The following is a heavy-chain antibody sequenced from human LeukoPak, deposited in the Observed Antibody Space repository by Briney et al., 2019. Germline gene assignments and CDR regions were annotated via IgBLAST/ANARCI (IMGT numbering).Heavy chain of an antibody. J-gene: IGHJ4*02. CDR2: ISSSSGTI. Sequence: PSETLSLTCAVYGGSFSGYYWSWVRQAPGKGLEWVSYISSSSGTIYYADSVKGRFTISRDNAKNSLYLQMNSLRDEDTAVYYCARCAYGEDYFDYWGQGTLVTVSS. CDR3: ARCAYGEDYFDY. D-gene: IGHD4-17*01. V-gene: IGHV3-48*02. CDR1: GGSFSGYY.